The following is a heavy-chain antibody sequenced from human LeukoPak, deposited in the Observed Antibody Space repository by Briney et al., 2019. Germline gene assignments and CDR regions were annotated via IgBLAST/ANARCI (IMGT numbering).Heavy chain of an antibody. CDR3: ATVTTIYYYYGMDV. J-gene: IGHJ6*02. Sequence: GESLKISCKGSGYSFTSYWITWVRQMPGKDLEWMGRIDPSDSYTNYSPSFQGHVTISADKSISTAYLQWSSLKASDTAMYYCATVTTIYYYYGMDVWGQGTTVTVSS. CDR2: IDPSDSYT. V-gene: IGHV5-10-1*01. CDR1: GYSFTSYW. D-gene: IGHD4-17*01.